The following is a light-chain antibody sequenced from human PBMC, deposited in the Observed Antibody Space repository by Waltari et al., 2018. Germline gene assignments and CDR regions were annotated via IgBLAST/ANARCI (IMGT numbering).Light chain of an antibody. CDR2: GKN. Sequence: SSELTQDPAVSVALGQTVRITCQGDSLSSYYASWYQQKQGQAPVLVIYGKNNRPSGIPDRFSGSSSGNTASLTITGAQAEDEADYYCNSRDSSGNSVVFGGGTKLTVL. V-gene: IGLV3-19*01. CDR1: SLSSYY. CDR3: NSRDSSGNSVV. J-gene: IGLJ2*01.